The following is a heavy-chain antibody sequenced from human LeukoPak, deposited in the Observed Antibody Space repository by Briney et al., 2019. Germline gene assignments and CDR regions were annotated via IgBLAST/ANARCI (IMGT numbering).Heavy chain of an antibody. CDR2: ISGSGGST. J-gene: IGHJ4*02. V-gene: IGHV3-23*01. CDR1: GFTFSSYA. D-gene: IGHD3-10*01. CDR3: AKGNYYGSGSHFDY. Sequence: GGSLRLSCAASGFTFSSYAMSWVRQAPGEGLEWVSAISGSGGSTYYADSVKGRFTISRDNSKNTLYLQMNSLRAEDTAVYYCAKGNYYGSGSHFDYWGQGTLVTVSS.